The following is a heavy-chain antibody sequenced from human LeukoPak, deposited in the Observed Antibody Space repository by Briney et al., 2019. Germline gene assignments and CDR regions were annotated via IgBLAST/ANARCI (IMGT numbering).Heavy chain of an antibody. D-gene: IGHD2-2*01. CDR1: GYTFTSYD. V-gene: IGHV1-8*01. CDR2: MNPNSGNT. CDR3: ARYIVVVPAAMGGGYYYYYGMDV. Sequence: ASVTLSCKASGYTFTSYDINWVRQATGQGLEWMGWMNPNSGNTGYAQKFQGRVTMTRNTSISTAYMELSSLRSEDTAVYYCARYIVVVPAAMGGGYYYYYGMDVWGQGTTVTVSS. J-gene: IGHJ6*02.